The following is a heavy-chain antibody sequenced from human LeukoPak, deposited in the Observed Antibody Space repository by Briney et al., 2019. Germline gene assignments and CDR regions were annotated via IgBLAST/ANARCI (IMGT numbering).Heavy chain of an antibody. J-gene: IGHJ4*02. CDR3: ARVRLDYFD. D-gene: IGHD2/OR15-2a*01. CDR1: GFTFSSYA. Sequence: GGSLRLSCAATGFTFSSYAMSWVRQAPGKGLEWVSSISGSGGSTYYADSVKGRFTISRDNSKNTLYLQMNSLRAEDTAVYYCARVRLDYFDWGQGTLVTVSS. V-gene: IGHV3-23*01. CDR2: ISGSGGST.